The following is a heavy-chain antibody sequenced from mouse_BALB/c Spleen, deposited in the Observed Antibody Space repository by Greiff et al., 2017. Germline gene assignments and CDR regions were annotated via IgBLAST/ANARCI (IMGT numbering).Heavy chain of an antibody. J-gene: IGHJ4*01. Sequence: QVQLKESGAELVKPGASVKLSCKASGYTFTSYYMYWVKQRPGQGLEWIGEINPSNGGTNFNEKFKSKATLTVDKSSSTAYMQLSSLTSEDSAVYYCTRSRWYDAMDYWGQGTSVTVSS. D-gene: IGHD2-14*01. CDR2: INPSNGGT. CDR3: TRSRWYDAMDY. CDR1: GYTFTSYY. V-gene: IGHV1S81*02.